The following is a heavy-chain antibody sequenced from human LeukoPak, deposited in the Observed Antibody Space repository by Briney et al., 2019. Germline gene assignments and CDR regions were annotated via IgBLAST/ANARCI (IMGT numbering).Heavy chain of an antibody. J-gene: IGHJ3*02. Sequence: ASVKVSCKASGYTFTGYYMHWVRQAPGQGLEWMGWINPNSGGTNYAQKFQGRVTMTRDTSISTAYMELSRLRSEDTAVYYCARGPFVGRLVLVYAFDIWGQGTMVTVSS. CDR3: ARGPFVGRLVLVYAFDI. CDR2: INPNSGGT. V-gene: IGHV1-2*02. CDR1: GYTFTGYY. D-gene: IGHD6-19*01.